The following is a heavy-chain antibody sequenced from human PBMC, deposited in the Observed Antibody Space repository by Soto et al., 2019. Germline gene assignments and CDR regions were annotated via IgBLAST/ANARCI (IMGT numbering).Heavy chain of an antibody. Sequence: VQLVESGGGVVQPGRSLRLSCAASGFTFRTYGMYWVRQAPGKGLEWVAVIWYDASNKYYADSVKGRFTISRDNSENTLYQQMNSLRAEDTAVYYCARGRVDGGELDLWGQGTLVTVSS. J-gene: IGHJ4*02. CDR2: IWYDASNK. V-gene: IGHV3-33*01. CDR3: ARGRVDGGELDL. D-gene: IGHD1-26*01. CDR1: GFTFRTYG.